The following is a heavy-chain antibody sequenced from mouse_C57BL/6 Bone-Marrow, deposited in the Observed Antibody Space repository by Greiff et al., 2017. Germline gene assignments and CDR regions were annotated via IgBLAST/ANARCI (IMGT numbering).Heavy chain of an antibody. J-gene: IGHJ1*03. V-gene: IGHV14-2*01. CDR2: IDPEDGET. D-gene: IGHD1-1*01. Sequence: VQLQQSGAELVKPGASVKLSCTASGFNIKDYYMHWVKQRTEQGLAWIGRIDPEDGETKYAPKFQGKATITADTSSSTAYQQLSSLTSEDTAVYYCAREDYYGSLDVWGTGTTVTVAA. CDR1: GFNIKDYY. CDR3: AREDYYGSLDV.